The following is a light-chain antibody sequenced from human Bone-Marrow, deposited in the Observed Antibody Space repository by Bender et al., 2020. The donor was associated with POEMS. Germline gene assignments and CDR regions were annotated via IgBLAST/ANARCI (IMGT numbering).Light chain of an antibody. CDR1: NIGAKS. Sequence: SYVLTQPPSVSVAPGQTARITCGGDNIGAKSVEWYQQQPGQAPVLVVYADDDRPSGIPDRFSGSNSGNTATLTISRVEVGDEADYYCQVWDTSSDHPGVFGTGTRVAVL. CDR2: ADD. V-gene: IGLV3-21*02. J-gene: IGLJ1*01. CDR3: QVWDTSSDHPGV.